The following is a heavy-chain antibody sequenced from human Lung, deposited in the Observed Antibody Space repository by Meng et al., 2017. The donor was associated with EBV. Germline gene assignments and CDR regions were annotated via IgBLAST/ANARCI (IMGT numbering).Heavy chain of an antibody. CDR1: GFTFCSYG. CDR2: IWYDGSNK. J-gene: IGHJ4*02. Sequence: QVQLVESGXGVVQPGXSLRLPCAASGFTFCSYGMHWVRQAPGKGLEWVAVIWYDGSNKYYADSVKGRFTISRDNSKNTLYLQMNSLRAEDTAVYYCARGGYYDYIWGSYSLGDFDYGGQGTLVTVSS. D-gene: IGHD3-16*01. CDR3: ARGGYYDYIWGSYSLGDFDY. V-gene: IGHV3-33*01.